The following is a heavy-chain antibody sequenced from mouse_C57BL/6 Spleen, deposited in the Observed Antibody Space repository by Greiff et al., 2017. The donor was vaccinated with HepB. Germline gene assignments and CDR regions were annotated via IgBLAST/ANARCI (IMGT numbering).Heavy chain of an antibody. V-gene: IGHV1-69*01. Sequence: QVQLQQPGAELVMPGASVKLSCKASGYTFTSYWMHWVKQRPGQGLEWIGEIDPSDSYTNYNQKFKGKSTLTVDKSSSTAYMQLSSLTSEDSAVYYCAISVTTVVAIYFDYWGQGTTLTVSS. CDR1: GYTFTSYW. J-gene: IGHJ2*01. CDR2: IDPSDSYT. CDR3: AISVTTVVAIYFDY. D-gene: IGHD1-1*01.